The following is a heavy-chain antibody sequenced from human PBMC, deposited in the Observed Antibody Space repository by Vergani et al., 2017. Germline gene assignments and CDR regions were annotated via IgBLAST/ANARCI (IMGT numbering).Heavy chain of an antibody. D-gene: IGHD3-22*01. Sequence: QVQLVESGGGVVQPGGSLRLSCAASGFTFNSYGMHWVRQAPGKGLEWVASIRSDESRRYYGDSMEGPFTISRDNSKNTLYLQMKSLRPEDTAVYYCASPMIVVVKNQNDAFDIWGQGTMVTVSS. CDR1: GFTFNSYG. CDR3: ASPMIVVVKNQNDAFDI. CDR2: IRSDESRR. J-gene: IGHJ3*02. V-gene: IGHV3-30*02.